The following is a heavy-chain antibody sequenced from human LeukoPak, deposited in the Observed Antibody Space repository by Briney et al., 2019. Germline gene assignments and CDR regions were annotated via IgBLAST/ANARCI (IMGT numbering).Heavy chain of an antibody. CDR3: AREYQLLLDY. CDR2: ISYDGSNK. D-gene: IGHD2-2*01. J-gene: IGHJ4*02. Sequence: GGSLRLSCAASGFTFSSYGMHWVRQAPGKGLEWVAVISYDGSNKYYADSVKGRFTISRDNAKNSLYLQMNSLRAEDTAVYYCAREYQLLLDYWGQGTLVTVST. CDR1: GFTFSSYG. V-gene: IGHV3-30*03.